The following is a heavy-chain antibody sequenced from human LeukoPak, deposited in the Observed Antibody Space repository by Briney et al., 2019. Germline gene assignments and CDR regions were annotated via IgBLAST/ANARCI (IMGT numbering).Heavy chain of an antibody. CDR1: AGSISSYY. CDR2: IYYSGST. J-gene: IGHJ4*02. D-gene: IGHD4-11*01. Sequence: SETLSLTCTVSAGSISSYYWSWVRQPPGKGLEWIGYIYYSGSTNYNPSLKSRVTISVDTSKNQFSLKLRSVTAADTAVYYCAREESLQYYFDYWGQGTLVTVSS. V-gene: IGHV4-59*01. CDR3: AREESLQYYFDY.